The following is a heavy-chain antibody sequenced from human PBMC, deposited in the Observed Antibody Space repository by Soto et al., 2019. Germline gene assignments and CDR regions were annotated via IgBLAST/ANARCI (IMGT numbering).Heavy chain of an antibody. D-gene: IGHD2-2*01. Sequence: SETLSLTCTVSDGSLSPNYWSWIWQPPGKGLEWLGYIYYAGTTTYNPSLQSRVSISLDTSKNEVSLKLTSVTAADTAVYFCARLGAFYQAMDSWGQGTLVTVSS. V-gene: IGHV4-59*08. J-gene: IGHJ1*01. CDR2: IYYAGTT. CDR3: ARLGAFYQAMDS. CDR1: DGSLSPNY.